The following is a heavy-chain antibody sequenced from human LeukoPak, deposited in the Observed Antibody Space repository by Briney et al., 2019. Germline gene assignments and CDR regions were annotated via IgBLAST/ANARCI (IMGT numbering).Heavy chain of an antibody. J-gene: IGHJ4*02. V-gene: IGHV1-46*01. CDR2: INPSGGST. CDR3: ARGGNRQDYFDY. CDR1: GYTFTSYY. Sequence: ASVTVSCTASGYTFTSYYMHWVRQAPGQGLEWMGIINPSGGSTSYAQKFRGRVTMTRDTSTSTVYMELSSLRSEDTAVYYCARGGNRQDYFDYWGQGTLVTVSS. D-gene: IGHD1-14*01.